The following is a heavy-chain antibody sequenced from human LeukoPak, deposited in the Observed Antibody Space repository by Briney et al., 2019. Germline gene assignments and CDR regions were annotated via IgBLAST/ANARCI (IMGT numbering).Heavy chain of an antibody. V-gene: IGHV4-59*01. Sequence: SETLSLTCTVSGGSISSYYWSWIRQPPGKGLEWIGYIYYSGGTNYNPSLKSRVTISVDTSKNQFSLKLSSVTAADTAVYYCARGPANYDILTGYYHDAFDIWGQGTMVTVSS. J-gene: IGHJ3*02. CDR1: GGSISSYY. CDR2: IYYSGGT. D-gene: IGHD3-9*01. CDR3: ARGPANYDILTGYYHDAFDI.